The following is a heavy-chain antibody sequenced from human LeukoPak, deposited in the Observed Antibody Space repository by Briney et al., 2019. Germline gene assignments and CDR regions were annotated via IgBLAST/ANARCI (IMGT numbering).Heavy chain of an antibody. CDR1: VYTFTSYG. J-gene: IGHJ6*03. D-gene: IGHD1-7*01. Sequence: GASVTVSCKASVYTFTSYGIRGVRQAPGQGLEAMVWISAHNGNTHYAQKLQDRVTMTTDTSTSTAYMELRNLRSDDTAVYYCAREATRDTGTIRVYYYMDVWGKGTTVTVSS. CDR2: ISAHNGNT. CDR3: AREATRDTGTIRVYYYMDV. V-gene: IGHV1-18*01.